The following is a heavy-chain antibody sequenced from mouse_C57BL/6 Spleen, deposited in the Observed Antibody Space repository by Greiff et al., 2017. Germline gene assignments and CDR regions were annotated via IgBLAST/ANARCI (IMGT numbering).Heavy chain of an antibody. J-gene: IGHJ1*03. V-gene: IGHV5-17*01. Sequence: EVQLVESGGGLVKPGGSLKLSCAASGFTFSDYGMHWVRQASEKGLEWVAYISSGSSTIYYADTVKGRFTISRDNAKNTLFLQMVSLRAEDTAMYYGASEWYFDVWGTGTTVTVSS. CDR1: GFTFSDYG. CDR3: ASEWYFDV. CDR2: ISSGSSTI.